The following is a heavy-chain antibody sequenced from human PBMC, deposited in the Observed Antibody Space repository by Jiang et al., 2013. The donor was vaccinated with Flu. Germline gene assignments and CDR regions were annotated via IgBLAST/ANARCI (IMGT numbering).Heavy chain of an antibody. Sequence: RLSCAASGFTFSSYSMNWGPPGSEGRGWRWVSSISSSSSYIYYADSVKGRFTISRDNAKNSLYLQMNSLRAEDTAVYYCARVARWLPLDWGQGTLVTVSS. CDR3: ARVARWLPLD. J-gene: IGHJ4*02. V-gene: IGHV3-21*01. CDR2: ISSSSSYI. CDR1: GFTFSSYS. D-gene: IGHD5-24*01.